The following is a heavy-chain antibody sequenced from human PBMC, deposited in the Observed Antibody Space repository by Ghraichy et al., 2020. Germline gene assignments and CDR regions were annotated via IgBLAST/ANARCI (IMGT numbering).Heavy chain of an antibody. D-gene: IGHD1-26*01. CDR1: GYTFSNYG. CDR3: GRGWGYSGNNDAFDF. Sequence: ASVKVSCKASGYTFSNYGISWVRQAPGEGLEWMGWISGFNGYTNYAQKFQGRVTMTKDTSTSTVYMDLRSLRSDDTAVYYCGRGWGYSGNNDAFDFWGQGTMVTVSS. CDR2: ISGFNGYT. J-gene: IGHJ3*01. V-gene: IGHV1-18*01.